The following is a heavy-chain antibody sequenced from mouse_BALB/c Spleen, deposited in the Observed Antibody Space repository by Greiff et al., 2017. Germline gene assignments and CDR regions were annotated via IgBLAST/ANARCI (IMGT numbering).Heavy chain of an antibody. V-gene: IGHV5-12-2*01. CDR3: ARHYRYDYFDY. D-gene: IGHD2-14*01. J-gene: IGHJ2*01. CDR1: GFTFSSYT. Sequence: EVNLVESGGGLVQPGGSLKLSCAASGFTFSSYTMSWVRQTPEKRLEWVAYISNGGGSTYYPDTVKGRFTISRDNAKNTLYLQMSSLKSEDTAMYYCARHYRYDYFDYWGQGTTLTVSS. CDR2: ISNGGGST.